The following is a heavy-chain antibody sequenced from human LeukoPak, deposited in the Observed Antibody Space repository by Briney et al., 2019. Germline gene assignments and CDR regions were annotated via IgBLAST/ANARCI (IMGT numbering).Heavy chain of an antibody. CDR1: GASFSGYY. Sequence: PSETLSLTCAVYGASFSGYYWSWIRQPPGKGLEWIGEITHGGSTNYNPSLKSRVTISVDTSKNQSSLELNSVTAADTAVYYCARGGWHSSSWYFDYWGQGTLVTVSS. V-gene: IGHV4-34*01. D-gene: IGHD6-13*01. J-gene: IGHJ4*02. CDR2: ITHGGST. CDR3: ARGGWHSSSWYFDY.